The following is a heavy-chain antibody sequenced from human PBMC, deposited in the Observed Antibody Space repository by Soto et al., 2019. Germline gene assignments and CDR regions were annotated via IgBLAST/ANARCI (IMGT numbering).Heavy chain of an antibody. J-gene: IGHJ4*02. CDR1: GFTFSNYA. CDR3: ARAGFNYYFDY. Sequence: QVQVVESGGGVVQPGRSLRLSCAASGFTFSNYAMHWVRQAPGKGLEWVAVISYDGSNKYYADSVKGRLTISRDNSKNTLYLQLNILRAEDTAVYFCARAGFNYYFDYWGLGTLVTVSS. V-gene: IGHV3-30-3*01. CDR2: ISYDGSNK.